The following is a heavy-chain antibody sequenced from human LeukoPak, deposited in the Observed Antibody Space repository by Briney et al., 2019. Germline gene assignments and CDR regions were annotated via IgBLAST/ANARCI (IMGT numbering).Heavy chain of an antibody. CDR2: ISAYNGNT. Sequence: ASVKVSCKASGYTFTSYGISWVRQAPGQGLEWMGWISAYNGNTNYAQKLQGRVTMTTDTSTSTAYMELRGLRSDDTAVYYCARDGYDSSGYYFRYYYYYGMDVWGQGTTVTVSS. CDR1: GYTFTSYG. D-gene: IGHD3-22*01. J-gene: IGHJ6*02. V-gene: IGHV1-18*01. CDR3: ARDGYDSSGYYFRYYYYYGMDV.